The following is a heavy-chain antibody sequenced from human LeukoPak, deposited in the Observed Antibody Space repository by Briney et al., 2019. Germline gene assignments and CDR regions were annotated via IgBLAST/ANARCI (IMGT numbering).Heavy chain of an antibody. V-gene: IGHV1-2*02. D-gene: IGHD3-16*01. CDR2: INPNSGGT. J-gene: IGHJ6*03. Sequence: GASAKVSCKASGYTFTGYYMHWVRQAPGQGLEWMGWINPNSGGTNYAQKFQGRVTMTRDTSISTAYMEMSRMRSDDTAVYYCARGPSQIMENYMDVWGKGTTVTVSS. CDR3: ARGPSQIMENYMDV. CDR1: GYTFTGYY.